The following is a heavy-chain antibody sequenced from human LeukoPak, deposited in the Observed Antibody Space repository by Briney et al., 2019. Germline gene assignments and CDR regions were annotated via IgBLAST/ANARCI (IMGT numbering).Heavy chain of an antibody. CDR3: ARVDTAMVDAFDI. V-gene: IGHV3-21*01. J-gene: IGHJ3*02. CDR1: GFTFSSYS. CDR2: ISSSSSYI. Sequence: GGSLRLSCAASGFTFSSYSMNWVRQAPGKELEWVSSISSSSSYIYYADSVKGRFTISRDNAKNSLYLQMNSLRAEDTAVYYCARVDTAMVDAFDIWGQGTMVTVSS. D-gene: IGHD5-18*01.